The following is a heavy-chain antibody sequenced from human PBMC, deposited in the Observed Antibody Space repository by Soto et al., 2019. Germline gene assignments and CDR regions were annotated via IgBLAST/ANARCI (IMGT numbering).Heavy chain of an antibody. D-gene: IGHD5-18*01. J-gene: IGHJ4*02. CDR1: GFTFSSYT. V-gene: IGHV1-69*06. CDR2: IIPIFATT. Sequence: SVKVSCKASGFTFSSYTFSWVRQAPGQGLEWMGGIIPIFATTNYAQKFQGRVTITADKSTSTAYMALSSLRSEDTAVYYCAYDTAGGMVTISRDYYFDFWGQGTLVTVSS. CDR3: AYDTAGGMVTISRDYYFDF.